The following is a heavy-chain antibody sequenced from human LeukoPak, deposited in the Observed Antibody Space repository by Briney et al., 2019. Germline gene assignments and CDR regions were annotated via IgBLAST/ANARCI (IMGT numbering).Heavy chain of an antibody. CDR3: ARTYGSGSYPSGH. V-gene: IGHV1-69*13. D-gene: IGHD3-10*01. CDR2: IIPIFGTA. Sequence: ASVKVSCKASGGTFSSYAISWVRQAPGQGLEWMGGIIPIFGTANYAQKFQGRVTITADESTSTAYMELSSLRSEDTAVYYCARTYGSGSYPSGHWGQGTLVTVSS. J-gene: IGHJ4*02. CDR1: GGTFSSYA.